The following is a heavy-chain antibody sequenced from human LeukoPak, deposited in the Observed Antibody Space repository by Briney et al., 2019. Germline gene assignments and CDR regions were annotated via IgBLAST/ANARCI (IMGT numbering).Heavy chain of an antibody. CDR2: INVYNGNR. D-gene: IGHD3-10*01. CDR3: ARDARLRGVFVGIPVPGVYYGMYV. V-gene: IGHV1-18*01. J-gene: IGHJ6*01. CDR1: GYTFTSYG. Sequence: VTVSSKASGYTFTSYGISWVRQAPGRGRWWVGWINVYNGNRNYAQKLQGRVTMTTDTSTSTAYMELRSLRSDDTAVYYCARDARLRGVFVGIPVPGVYYGMYVWGQGTTVSVSS.